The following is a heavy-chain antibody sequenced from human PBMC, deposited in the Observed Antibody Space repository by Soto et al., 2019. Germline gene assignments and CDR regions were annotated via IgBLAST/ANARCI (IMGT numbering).Heavy chain of an antibody. CDR3: AREIISHPRNWFAP. J-gene: IGHJ5*02. CDR1: GYTFLDYY. V-gene: IGHV1-2*04. Sequence: GASVKVSCKASGYTFLDYYIHWVRQAPGQGLEWMGWINPNSGGTNYAYKFQGWVTLTRDTSISTAYMELSRLTSDDTAVYYCAREIISHPRNWFAPWGQGTLVTVSS. D-gene: IGHD3-10*01. CDR2: INPNSGGT.